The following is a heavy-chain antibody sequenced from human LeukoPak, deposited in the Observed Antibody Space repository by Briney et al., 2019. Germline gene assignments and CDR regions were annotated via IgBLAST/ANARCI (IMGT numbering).Heavy chain of an antibody. D-gene: IGHD3-10*01. Sequence: SETLSLTCTVSGYSISSDYYWGWIRQPPGKGLEWIGSIYHSGNTYYNPSLKSRVTISVDTSKNQFSLKLSSVTAADTAVYYCARRPVRGVIRNDRHWFDPWGQGTLVTVSS. CDR1: GYSISSDYY. V-gene: IGHV4-38-2*02. CDR2: IYHSGNT. J-gene: IGHJ5*02. CDR3: ARRPVRGVIRNDRHWFDP.